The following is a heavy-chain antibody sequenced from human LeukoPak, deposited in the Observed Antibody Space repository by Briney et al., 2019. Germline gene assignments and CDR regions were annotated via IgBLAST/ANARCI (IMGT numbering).Heavy chain of an antibody. Sequence: SETLSLTCAVYGGSFSGYYWSWIRQPPGKGLEWIGEINHSGSTNYNPSLKSRVTISVDTSKNQFSLKLSSVTAADTADYYCGSYVGATDAFDMWGQGTMVTVSS. CDR2: INHSGST. J-gene: IGHJ3*02. D-gene: IGHD1-26*01. V-gene: IGHV4-34*01. CDR1: GGSFSGYY. CDR3: GSYVGATDAFDM.